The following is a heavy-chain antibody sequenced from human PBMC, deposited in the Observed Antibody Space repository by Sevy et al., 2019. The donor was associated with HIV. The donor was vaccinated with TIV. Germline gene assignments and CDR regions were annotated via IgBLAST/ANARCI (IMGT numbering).Heavy chain of an antibody. CDR3: ARGPNYYDSSGYYNNWFDP. J-gene: IGHJ5*02. CDR1: GFTFSSYA. CDR2: ISYDGSKK. Sequence: GGSLRLSCAASGFTFSSYAMHWVRQAPGKGLEWVAVISYDGSKKYYADSVKGRFTISRDNSKNTLYLQMNSLRAEDTAVYYCARGPNYYDSSGYYNNWFDPWGQGTLVTVSS. V-gene: IGHV3-30*04. D-gene: IGHD3-22*01.